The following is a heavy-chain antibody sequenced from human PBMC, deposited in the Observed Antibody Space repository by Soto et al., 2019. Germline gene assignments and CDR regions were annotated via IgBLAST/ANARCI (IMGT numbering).Heavy chain of an antibody. CDR3: AKDNRIAVARVKFGVMDV. J-gene: IGHJ6*02. CDR1: GFAYSSVA. V-gene: IGHV3-23*01. D-gene: IGHD6-19*01. Sequence: PGLSLRRSGAGCGFAYSSVAMVWLRQAPGRGLEWVSAISGSGGSTYYADSGKGRFTISRDNSKNTLYLQMNSLRAEDTAVYYCAKDNRIAVARVKFGVMDVWGQGTTVTV. CDR2: ISGSGGST.